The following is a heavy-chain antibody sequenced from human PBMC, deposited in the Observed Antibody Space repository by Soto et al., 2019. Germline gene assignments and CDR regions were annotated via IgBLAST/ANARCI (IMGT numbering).Heavy chain of an antibody. CDR3: ARGTVGATIPFDY. CDR2: IIPIFGTA. V-gene: IGHV1-69*13. CDR1: GGTFSSYA. J-gene: IGHJ4*02. D-gene: IGHD1-26*01. Sequence: SVKVSCKASGGTFSSYAISWVRQAPGQGLEWMGGIIPIFGTANYAQKFQGRVTITADESTSTAYMELSSLRSEDTAVYYCARGTVGATIPFDYWGQGTLVTVSS.